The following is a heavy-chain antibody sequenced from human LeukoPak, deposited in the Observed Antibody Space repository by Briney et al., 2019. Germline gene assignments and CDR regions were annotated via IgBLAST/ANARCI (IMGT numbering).Heavy chain of an antibody. Sequence: ASVKVSCKVSGYTLTELSMHWVRQAPGKGLEWMGGFDPEDGETINAQKFQGRVTMTEDTSTDTAYMELSSLRSEDTAVYYCAMIVVVPAARRHWFDPWGQGTLVTVSS. CDR1: GYTLTELS. CDR2: FDPEDGET. D-gene: IGHD2-2*01. CDR3: AMIVVVPAARRHWFDP. V-gene: IGHV1-24*01. J-gene: IGHJ5*02.